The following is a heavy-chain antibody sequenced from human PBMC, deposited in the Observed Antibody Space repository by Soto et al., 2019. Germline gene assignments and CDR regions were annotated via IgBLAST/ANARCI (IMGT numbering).Heavy chain of an antibody. J-gene: IGHJ5*02. D-gene: IGHD3-3*01. CDR3: ASRFPLWFDP. Sequence: QVQLVQSGAEKKKPGASVKVSCKASGYTFTSYAIDWVRQAPGQRLEWMGWINAGNGNTKYSQKFQGRVTITRDTSASTAHMELSSLRSEDTAVYYSASRFPLWFDPWGQGTLVTVSS. CDR1: GYTFTSYA. V-gene: IGHV1-3*05. CDR2: INAGNGNT.